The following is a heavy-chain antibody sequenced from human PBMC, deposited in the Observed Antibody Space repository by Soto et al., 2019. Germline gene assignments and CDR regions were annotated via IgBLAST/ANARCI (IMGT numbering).Heavy chain of an antibody. D-gene: IGHD3-3*01. CDR1: GFTFSSYG. Sequence: RGGSLRLSCAASGFTFSSYGMHWVRQAPGKGLEWVAVISYDGSNKYYADSVKGRFTISRDNSKNTLYLQMNSLRAEDTAVYYCAKDPSYYDFWSGPLPPGMDVWGQGTTVTVS. V-gene: IGHV3-30*18. CDR3: AKDPSYYDFWSGPLPPGMDV. J-gene: IGHJ6*02. CDR2: ISYDGSNK.